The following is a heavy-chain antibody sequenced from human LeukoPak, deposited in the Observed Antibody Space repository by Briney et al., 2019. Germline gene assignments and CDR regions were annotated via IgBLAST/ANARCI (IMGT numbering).Heavy chain of an antibody. Sequence: GGSLRLSCAASGFTFSSYSMNWVRQAPGKGLEWVSSISSSSSYIYYADSVKGRFTISRDNAKNSLYLQMNSLRAEDTAVYYCARSRQDFYFDYWGQGTLVTVSS. V-gene: IGHV3-21*01. CDR2: ISSSSSYI. CDR3: ARSRQDFYFDY. CDR1: GFTFSSYS. J-gene: IGHJ4*02.